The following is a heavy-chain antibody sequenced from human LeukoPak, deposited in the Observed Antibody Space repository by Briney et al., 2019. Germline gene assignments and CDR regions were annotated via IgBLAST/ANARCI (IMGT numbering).Heavy chain of an antibody. Sequence: PGGSLRLSCTASGFTVSSNNMSWVRQAPGKGLEWVSVIYSGGSTYYADSVKGRFTISRDNSKNTLYLQMNSLRAEDTAVYYCAREYNYGFARYFDYWGQGTLVTVSS. CDR3: AREYNYGFARYFDY. D-gene: IGHD5-18*01. V-gene: IGHV3-66*01. CDR2: IYSGGST. J-gene: IGHJ4*02. CDR1: GFTVSSNN.